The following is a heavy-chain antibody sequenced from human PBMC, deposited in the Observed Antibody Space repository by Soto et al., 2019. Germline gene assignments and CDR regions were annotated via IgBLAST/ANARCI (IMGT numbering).Heavy chain of an antibody. Sequence: QVQLQESGPGLVKPSQTLSLTCTVSGGSISSGDYYWSWIRQPPGKCLEWIGYIYYSGSTYYNPSLKSRVTISVDTSKNQFSLKLSSVTAADTAVYYCAREERGSSWYATLDYWGQGTLVTVSS. D-gene: IGHD6-13*01. V-gene: IGHV4-30-4*01. J-gene: IGHJ4*02. CDR2: IYYSGST. CDR3: AREERGSSWYATLDY. CDR1: GGSISSGDYY.